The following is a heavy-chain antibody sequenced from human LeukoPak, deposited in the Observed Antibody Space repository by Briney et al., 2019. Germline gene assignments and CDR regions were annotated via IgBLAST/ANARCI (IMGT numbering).Heavy chain of an antibody. Sequence: NPSETLSLTCAVYGGSFSGYYWSWIRQPPGEGLEWIGEINHSGSTNYNPSLKSRVTIPVDTSKNQFSLKLSSVTAADTAVYYCAARNKNYFDYWGQGTLVTVSS. V-gene: IGHV4-34*01. J-gene: IGHJ4*02. CDR1: GGSFSGYY. D-gene: IGHD1/OR15-1a*01. CDR3: AARNKNYFDY. CDR2: INHSGST.